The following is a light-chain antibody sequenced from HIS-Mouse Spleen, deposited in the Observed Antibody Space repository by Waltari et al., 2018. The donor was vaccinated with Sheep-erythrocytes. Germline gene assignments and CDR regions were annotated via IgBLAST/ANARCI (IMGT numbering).Light chain of an antibody. CDR1: SSDVGSYNL. CDR3: CSYAGSSTPWV. V-gene: IGLV2-23*01. Sequence: QSALTQPASVSGSPGQSITISCTGTSSDVGSYNLVSWSQQHPGKAPKPMIYEGSKRPSGVSNRVSGSKSGNTASLTISGLQAEDEADYYCCSYAGSSTPWVFGGGTKLTVL. CDR2: EGS. J-gene: IGLJ3*02.